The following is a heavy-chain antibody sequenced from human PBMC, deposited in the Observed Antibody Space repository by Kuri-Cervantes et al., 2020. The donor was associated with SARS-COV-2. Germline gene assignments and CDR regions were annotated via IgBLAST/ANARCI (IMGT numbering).Heavy chain of an antibody. CDR3: ARQMMSSITIFGVVITRNWFDP. J-gene: IGHJ5*02. D-gene: IGHD3-3*01. CDR2: IYYSGST. V-gene: IGHV4-39*01. CDR1: GGSISSSSYY. Sequence: GSLRLSCTVSGGSISSSSYYWGWIRRTPGKGLEWIGYIYYSGSTNYNPSLKSRVTISVDTSKNQFSLKLSSVTAADTAVYYCARQMMSSITIFGVVITRNWFDPWGQGTLVTVSS.